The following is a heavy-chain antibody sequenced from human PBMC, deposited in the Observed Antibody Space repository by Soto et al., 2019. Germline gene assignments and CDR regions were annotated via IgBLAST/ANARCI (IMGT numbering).Heavy chain of an antibody. CDR1: GFTFSSHA. Sequence: EVQLLESGGGLVQPEGSLRLSCAASGFTFSSHAISWVRQAPGKGLEWVSAISYSGSNTYYTDSVKGRFTISRDTSKNTLYLQMNSLRDEDTAIYYCAKRFTLFGEVKLSPDFDYWGQGTLVTVSS. CDR2: ISYSGSNT. D-gene: IGHD3-3*01. CDR3: AKRFTLFGEVKLSPDFDY. J-gene: IGHJ4*02. V-gene: IGHV3-23*01.